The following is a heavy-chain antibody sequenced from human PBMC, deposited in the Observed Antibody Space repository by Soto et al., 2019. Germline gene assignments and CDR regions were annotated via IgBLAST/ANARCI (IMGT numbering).Heavy chain of an antibody. D-gene: IGHD3-9*01. Sequence: ASVKVSCKASGYTFTSYDINWVRQATGQGLEWMGWMNPNSGNTGYAQKFQGRVTMTRNTSISTAYMELSSLRSEDTAVHYCARRLPLRYFAADEYGMDVWGQGTTVTVSS. CDR1: GYTFTSYD. CDR2: MNPNSGNT. CDR3: ARRLPLRYFAADEYGMDV. V-gene: IGHV1-8*01. J-gene: IGHJ6*02.